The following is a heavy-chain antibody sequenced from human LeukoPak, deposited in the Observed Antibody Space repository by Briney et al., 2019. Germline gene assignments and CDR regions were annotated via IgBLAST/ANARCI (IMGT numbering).Heavy chain of an antibody. J-gene: IGHJ5*02. CDR3: VVDSSGYYPRWFDP. Sequence: SETLSLTCTVSGGSISSSNSYWGWIRQPPGKGLEWIGAIYYSGSTYYNPSLKSRVTISVDTSKNQFSLKLSSVTAADTAVYYCVVDSSGYYPRWFDPWGQGTLVTVSS. D-gene: IGHD3-22*01. CDR1: GGSISSSNSY. V-gene: IGHV4-39*01. CDR2: IYYSGST.